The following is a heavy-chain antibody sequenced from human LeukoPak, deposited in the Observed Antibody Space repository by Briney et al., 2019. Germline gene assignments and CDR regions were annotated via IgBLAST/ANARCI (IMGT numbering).Heavy chain of an antibody. V-gene: IGHV3-7*03. Sequence: GGSLRLSCAVSGFTSSSYWMSWVRQAPGKGLEWVANIKQDGSEKYYVDSVKCRFTISRDNAKNSLYLQMNSLRAEDTAVYYCARAPYCIGGSCRFDYWGQGTLVTVSS. J-gene: IGHJ4*02. D-gene: IGHD2-15*01. CDR1: GFTSSSYW. CDR3: ARAPYCIGGSCRFDY. CDR2: IKQDGSEK.